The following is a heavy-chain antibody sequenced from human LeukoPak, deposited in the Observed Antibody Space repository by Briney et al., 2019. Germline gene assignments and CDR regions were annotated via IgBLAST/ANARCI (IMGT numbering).Heavy chain of an antibody. CDR3: ARAPGVISPYFDY. CDR2: IHDNGDS. V-gene: IGHV4-4*07. D-gene: IGHD3-10*01. Sequence: SETLSLTCTVSGGSISGYFWSWIRQPAGKGLEWIGRIHDNGDSNHNPSLKSRVTMALDTSRNQVSLKLTSVTAADTAVYYCARAPGVISPYFDYWGQGTLVTVSS. CDR1: GGSISGYF. J-gene: IGHJ4*02.